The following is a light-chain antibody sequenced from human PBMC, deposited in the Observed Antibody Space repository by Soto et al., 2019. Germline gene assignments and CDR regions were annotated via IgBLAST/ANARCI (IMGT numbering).Light chain of an antibody. Sequence: QSALTQPPSASGTPGQRVTISCSGSSSNIGTNTVNWYQQLPGTAPKLLIYNNNQRPSGVPDRFSGSKSGTSASLAISGLQSDIEAVYYCGTWDDSLFSFVFGPGTKVTVL. V-gene: IGLV1-44*01. CDR2: NNN. J-gene: IGLJ1*01. CDR1: SSNIGTNT. CDR3: GTWDDSLFSFV.